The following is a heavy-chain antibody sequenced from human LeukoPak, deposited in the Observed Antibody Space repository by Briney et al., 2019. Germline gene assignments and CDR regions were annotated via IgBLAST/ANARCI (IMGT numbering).Heavy chain of an antibody. Sequence: PSETLSLTCTVSGGSISTYYWSWIRPSPWKGLEWIGYIYYSGSNNYNPSLKSRVTISVDTSKNQFSLKLSSVTAADTAVYYCARDPRKHSSSWSFDYWGQGTLVTVSS. V-gene: IGHV4-59*01. CDR1: GGSISTYY. J-gene: IGHJ4*02. CDR3: ARDPRKHSSSWSFDY. CDR2: IYYSGSN. D-gene: IGHD6-13*01.